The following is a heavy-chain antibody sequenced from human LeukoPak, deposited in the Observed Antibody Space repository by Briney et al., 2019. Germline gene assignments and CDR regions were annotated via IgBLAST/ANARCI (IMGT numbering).Heavy chain of an antibody. CDR1: GFTFSNGW. D-gene: IGHD1-26*01. V-gene: IGHV3-15*01. CDR2: IKSQTVGGTT. CDR3: TTALKKSPIVGATDDAFDI. Sequence: GGALRLSRAAPGFTFSNGWVSWVRQAPRKGPQWVGRIKSQTVGGTTDYGAPVKGRFTISRDDSKNTLYLQMNSLKTEDTAVYYCTTALKKSPIVGATDDAFDIWGQGTMVTVS. J-gene: IGHJ3*02.